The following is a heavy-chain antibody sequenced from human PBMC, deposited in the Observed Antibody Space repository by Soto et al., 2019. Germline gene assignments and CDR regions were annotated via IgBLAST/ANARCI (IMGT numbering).Heavy chain of an antibody. CDR3: ASYGDSMVVHLYFFDY. D-gene: IGHD3-10*01. CDR2: IYYSGST. CDR1: GGSISSSSYY. Sequence: SETLSLTCTVSGGSISSSSYYWGWIRQPPGKGLEWIGSIYYSGSTYYNPSLKSRVTISVDTSKNQFSLKLSSVTAADTAVYYCASYGDSMVVHLYFFDYWAQRTLVTVSS. J-gene: IGHJ4*02. V-gene: IGHV4-39*01.